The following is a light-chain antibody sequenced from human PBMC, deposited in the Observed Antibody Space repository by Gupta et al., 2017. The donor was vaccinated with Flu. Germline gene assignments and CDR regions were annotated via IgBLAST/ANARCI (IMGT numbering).Light chain of an antibody. Sequence: DLVMTQSPLSLPVTPGEPASISCRSSQSLLHSNGYNYLDWYLQKPEQSPQLLIYLGSNRASGVPDRFSGSGSGTDFTLKISRVEAEDVGVYYCRQALQTPLTFGGGTKVEIK. CDR1: QSLLHSNGYNY. CDR3: RQALQTPLT. V-gene: IGKV2-28*01. CDR2: LGS. J-gene: IGKJ4*01.